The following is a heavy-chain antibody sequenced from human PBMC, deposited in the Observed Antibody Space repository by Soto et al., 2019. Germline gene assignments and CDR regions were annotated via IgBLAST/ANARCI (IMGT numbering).Heavy chain of an antibody. CDR1: GFSFSTSAVG. CDR3: AHVYWAASGTRYYFDY. D-gene: IGHD6-13*01. Sequence: QITLKESGPTLVKPTQTLTLTCTFSGFSFSTSAVGVGWIRQPPGKALEWLALIYWDDDKRYSPSLKSRLTTTKDTSRHQVVVTMTTMDPVDTATYYCAHVYWAASGTRYYFDYWGQGTLVTVSS. V-gene: IGHV2-5*02. J-gene: IGHJ4*02. CDR2: IYWDDDK.